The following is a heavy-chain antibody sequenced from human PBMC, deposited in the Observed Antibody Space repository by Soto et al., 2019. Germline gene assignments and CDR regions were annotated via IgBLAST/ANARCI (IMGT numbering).Heavy chain of an antibody. Sequence: TLSLTCTVSDGSISSGVCYWSWIRQHPGKSLEWIGYIYYSGSTYYNPSLKSRVTISVDTSKNQFSLKLSSVTAADTAVYYCARDSRPRTVTTYFDSWGQGTLVTVSS. V-gene: IGHV4-31*03. CDR2: IYYSGST. J-gene: IGHJ4*02. CDR3: ARDSRPRTVTTYFDS. D-gene: IGHD4-17*01. CDR1: DGSISSGVCY.